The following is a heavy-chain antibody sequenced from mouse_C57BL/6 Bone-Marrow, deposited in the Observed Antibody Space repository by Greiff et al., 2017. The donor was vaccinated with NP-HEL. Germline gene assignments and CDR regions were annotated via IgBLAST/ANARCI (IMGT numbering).Heavy chain of an antibody. D-gene: IGHD1-1*01. CDR1: GFSLTSYG. CDR3: ARHRGDGKRYYYAMDY. V-gene: IGHV2-6-1*01. Sequence: QVQLKESGPGLVAPSQSLSITCTVSGFSLTSYGVHWVRQPPGKGLEWLVVIWSDGSTTYNSALKSRLSISKDNSKSQVFLKMNSLQTDDTAMYYCARHRGDGKRYYYAMDYWGQGTSVTVSS. CDR2: IWSDGST. J-gene: IGHJ4*01.